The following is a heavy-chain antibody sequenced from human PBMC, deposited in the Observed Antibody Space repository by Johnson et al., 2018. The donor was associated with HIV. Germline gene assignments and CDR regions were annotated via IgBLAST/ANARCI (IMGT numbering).Heavy chain of an antibody. CDR1: GFTFDDYG. CDR2: ISWNGGNT. D-gene: IGHD3-22*01. J-gene: IGHJ3*02. Sequence: VQLVESGGGLIQPGGSLRLSCAASGFTFDDYGMSWVRQAPGKGLEWVSGISWNGGNTDYADSVKGRFTISRDNAKNSLYLQMNSLRAEDTALYYCARDLKSYYDSSGYFDAFDIWGQGTMVTVSS. V-gene: IGHV3-20*04. CDR3: ARDLKSYYDSSGYFDAFDI.